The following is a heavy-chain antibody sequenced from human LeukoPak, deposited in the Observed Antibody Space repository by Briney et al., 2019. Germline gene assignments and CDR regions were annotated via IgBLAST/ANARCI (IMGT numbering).Heavy chain of an antibody. CDR1: GGSISRNTYY. CDR2: IYYSGST. V-gene: IGHV4-39*07. D-gene: IGHD6-13*01. J-gene: IGHJ6*03. CDR3: ARSDSSSWGYYYYYYMDV. Sequence: PSETLSLTCTVSGGSISRNTYYWGWIRQPPGKGLGWIGNIYYSGSTYYNSSLKSRVTISVDTSKNQFSLKLSSVTAADTAVYYCARSDSSSWGYYYYYYMDVWGKGTTVTVSS.